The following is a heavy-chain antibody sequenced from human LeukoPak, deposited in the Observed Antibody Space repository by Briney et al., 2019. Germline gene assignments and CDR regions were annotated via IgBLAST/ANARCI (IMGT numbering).Heavy chain of an antibody. CDR1: GFTFSSFW. CDR2: IKQDGSEK. V-gene: IGHV3-7*01. J-gene: IGHJ3*02. D-gene: IGHD3-3*01. CDR3: ARPLSWAREGYDFWSGYLPDDAFDI. Sequence: PGGSLRLSCAASGFTFSSFWMSWVRQAPGKGLEWVANIKQDGSEKYYVDSVKGRFTISRDNAKNSLYLQMNSLRAEDTAVYYCARPLSWAREGYDFWSGYLPDDAFDIWGQGTMVTVSS.